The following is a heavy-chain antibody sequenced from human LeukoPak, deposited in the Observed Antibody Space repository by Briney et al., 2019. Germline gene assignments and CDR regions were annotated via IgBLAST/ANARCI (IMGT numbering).Heavy chain of an antibody. CDR3: ARVGDSSGYYPP. J-gene: IGHJ4*02. D-gene: IGHD3-22*01. CDR1: GGSFSGYY. Sequence: SETLSLTCAVYGGSFSGYYWGWIRQPPGKGLEWIGEINHSGSTNYNPSLKSRVTISVDTSKNQFSLKLSSVTAADTAVYYCARVGDSSGYYPPWGQGTLVTVSS. V-gene: IGHV4-34*01. CDR2: INHSGST.